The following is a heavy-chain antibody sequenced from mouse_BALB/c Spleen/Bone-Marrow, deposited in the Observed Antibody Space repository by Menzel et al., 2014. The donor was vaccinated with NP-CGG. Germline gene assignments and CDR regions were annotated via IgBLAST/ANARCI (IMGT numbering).Heavy chain of an antibody. CDR3: ARDMGGILFDS. J-gene: IGHJ2*01. V-gene: IGHV7-3*02. Sequence: EVKLMESGGGLVQPGGSLRLSCATSGFTFTDYYMNWVRQPPGKALEWLGFIRNKAYGYTTEYSASVKGRFTVSRDNSQSILYLQMNPLRAEDSASYYCARDMGGILFDSWGQGPTLTVPS. D-gene: IGHD4-1*01. CDR2: IRNKAYGYTT. CDR1: GFTFTDYY.